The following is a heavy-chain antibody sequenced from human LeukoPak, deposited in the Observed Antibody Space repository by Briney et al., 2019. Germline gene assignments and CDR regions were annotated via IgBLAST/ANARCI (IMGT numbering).Heavy chain of an antibody. CDR1: GGSISSSSYY. CDR3: ARQREGDYVWGSYRARFDY. D-gene: IGHD3-16*02. CDR2: VYYSGST. V-gene: IGHV4-39*01. Sequence: SDTLSLTCTVSGGSISSSSYYWGWMRQPPGKGLAWIGRVYYSGSTYYNPSLKSRVTISVGRSKNQFSLTLSSVTAADTAVYYCARQREGDYVWGSYRARFDYWGQGTLVTVSS. J-gene: IGHJ4*02.